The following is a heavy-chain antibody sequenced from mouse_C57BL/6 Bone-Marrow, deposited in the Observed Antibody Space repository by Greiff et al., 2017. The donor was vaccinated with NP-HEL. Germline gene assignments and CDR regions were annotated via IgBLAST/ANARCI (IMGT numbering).Heavy chain of an antibody. J-gene: IGHJ4*01. D-gene: IGHD3-2*01. CDR2: IHPNSGST. CDR1: GYTFTSYW. V-gene: IGHV1-64*01. CDR3: ARETALYAMDD. Sequence: QVQLQQPGAELVKPGASVKLSCKASGYTFTSYWMHWVKQRPGQGLEWIGMIHPNSGSTNYNEKFKSKATLTVDKSSSTAYMQLSSLTSEDSAVYYCARETALYAMDDWGQGTSVTVSS.